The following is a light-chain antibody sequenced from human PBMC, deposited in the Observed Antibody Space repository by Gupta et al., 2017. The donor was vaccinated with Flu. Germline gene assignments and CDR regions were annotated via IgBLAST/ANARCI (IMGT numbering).Light chain of an antibody. CDR2: EAS. CDR3: QPFDEGHHSS. CDR1: EDISNY. Sequence: DIQMTQSPTSLSASVGDRVAITCQANEDISNYLNWYQQKPGRAPKLLSYEASTLETGVPSRFSGTGSGIEFTLTIRSLQADDTATYYCQPFDEGHHSSFGTGTKVDV. J-gene: IGKJ3*01. V-gene: IGKV1-33*01.